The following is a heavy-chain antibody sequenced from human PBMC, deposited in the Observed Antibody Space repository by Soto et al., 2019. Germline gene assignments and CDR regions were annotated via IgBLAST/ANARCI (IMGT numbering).Heavy chain of an antibody. Sequence: QVQLVQSGAEVKKPGASVKVSCKASGYTFTSYYMHWVRQAPGQGLEWMGIINPSGGSTSYAQKFQGRVTMTRDTSTSTVYMELSSLXXEXTXXXYCXXXXXXXXXTGGPKNWFDPWGQGTLVTVSS. CDR2: INPSGGST. V-gene: IGHV1-46*01. J-gene: IGHJ5*02. CDR3: XXXXXXXXXTGGPKNWFDP. CDR1: GYTFTSYY.